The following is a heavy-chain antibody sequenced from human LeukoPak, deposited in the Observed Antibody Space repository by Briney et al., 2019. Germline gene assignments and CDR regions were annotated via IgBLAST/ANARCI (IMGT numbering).Heavy chain of an antibody. J-gene: IGHJ3*02. D-gene: IGHD2-8*01. CDR1: GYTFTSYY. Sequence: ASVKVSCKASGYTFTSYYMHWVRQAPGQGLEWMGIINPSGGSTSYAQKFQGRVTMTRDTSTSTVYMELSSLRSEDTAVYYCAKDREILYYPDAFDIWGQGTMVTVSS. CDR3: AKDREILYYPDAFDI. CDR2: INPSGGST. V-gene: IGHV1-46*01.